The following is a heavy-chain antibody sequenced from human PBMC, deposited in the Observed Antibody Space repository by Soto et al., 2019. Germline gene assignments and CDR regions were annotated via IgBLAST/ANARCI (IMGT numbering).Heavy chain of an antibody. D-gene: IGHD7-27*01. V-gene: IGHV4-59*08. J-gene: IGHJ2*01. CDR1: SGSISSHY. CDR2: IYYSGST. CDR3: ARRVTGDAHFDL. Sequence: QVQLQESGPGLVKPSETLSLTCTVSSGSISSHYWIWIRQPPGKGLEWIGYIYYSGSTNYNPSLKSRVTISVDTSKNQFSLKLSSVIAADTAVYYCARRVTGDAHFDLWGRGTVVTVSS.